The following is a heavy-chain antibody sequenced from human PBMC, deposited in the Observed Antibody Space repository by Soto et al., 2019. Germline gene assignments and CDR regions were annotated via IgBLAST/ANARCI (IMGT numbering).Heavy chain of an antibody. CDR1: GGSISSSSYY. CDR3: EGLSRFQSSSASRNDEGRYV. CDR2: IYYSGST. D-gene: IGHD6-6*01. Sequence: TMSLTCTVSGGSISSSSYYWGWIRQPPGKGLEWIGSIYYSGSTYYNPSLKSRVTISVDTSKNQFSLKLSSVTAADTAVYYCEGLSRFQSSSASRNDEGRYVWGQGTSVTVSS. J-gene: IGHJ6*02. V-gene: IGHV4-39*01.